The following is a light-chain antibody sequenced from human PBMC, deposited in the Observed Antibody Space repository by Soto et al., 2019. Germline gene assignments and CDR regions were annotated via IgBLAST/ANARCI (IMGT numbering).Light chain of an antibody. Sequence: EIVLTQSPATLSLFPGERATLSCRASQSVSSYLAWYQQKPGQAPRLLLYDASNRATGIPARFSGSGSGTDFPLTISSLEPEDFEVYYCQQRSNWITFGQGTRLEIE. V-gene: IGKV3-11*01. CDR1: QSVSSY. CDR2: DAS. CDR3: QQRSNWIT. J-gene: IGKJ5*01.